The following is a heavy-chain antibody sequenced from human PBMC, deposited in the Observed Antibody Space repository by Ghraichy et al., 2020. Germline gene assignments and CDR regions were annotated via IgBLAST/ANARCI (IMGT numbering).Heavy chain of an antibody. CDR2: IFYSGST. CDR1: GGSISSYY. CDR3: AREGGTGYAFDI. J-gene: IGHJ3*02. V-gene: IGHV4-59*01. Sequence: SETLSLTCTVSGGSISSYYWSWIRQPPGKGLEWIGYIFYSGSTNYNPSLKSRVTISADTSRNQFSLKLSSVTAADTAVYYCAREGGTGYAFDIWGQGTMVTVSS. D-gene: IGHD1-1*01.